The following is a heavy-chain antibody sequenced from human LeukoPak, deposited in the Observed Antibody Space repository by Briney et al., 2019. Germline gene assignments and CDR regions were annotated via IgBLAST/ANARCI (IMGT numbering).Heavy chain of an antibody. V-gene: IGHV1-69*05. Sequence: SVKVSCKASGGTFSSYTFSWVRQAPGQGLEWMGGIIPIFGPANYAQKFQGRVTITTDESTSTAYMELSSLRSEDTAVYYCARGWGATWVNFDYWGQGTLVTVSS. J-gene: IGHJ4*02. D-gene: IGHD1-26*01. CDR3: ARGWGATWVNFDY. CDR2: IIPIFGPA. CDR1: GGTFSSYT.